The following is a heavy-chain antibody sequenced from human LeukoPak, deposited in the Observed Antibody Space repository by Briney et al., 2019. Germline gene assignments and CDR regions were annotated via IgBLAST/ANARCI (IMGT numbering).Heavy chain of an antibody. Sequence: ASVKVSCKASGGTFSSYTISWVRQAPGQGLEWMGRIILILGIANYAQKFQGRVTITADKSTSTAYMELSSLRSEDTAVYYCARAGDGGWFDPWGQGTLVTVSS. D-gene: IGHD7-27*01. V-gene: IGHV1-69*02. CDR3: ARAGDGGWFDP. CDR1: GGTFSSYT. CDR2: IILILGIA. J-gene: IGHJ5*02.